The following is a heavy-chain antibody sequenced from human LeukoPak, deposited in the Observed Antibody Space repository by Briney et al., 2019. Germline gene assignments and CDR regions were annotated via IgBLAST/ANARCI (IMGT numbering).Heavy chain of an antibody. D-gene: IGHD2-15*01. CDR3: ARGYCSGGSCYPKDYYYGMDV. V-gene: IGHV1-2*04. J-gene: IGHJ6*02. Sequence: ASVKVSCKASGDTFTGYYMHWVRQAPGQGLEWMGWINPNSGGTNYAQKFQGWVTMTRDTSISTAYMELSRLRSDDTAVYYCARGYCSGGSCYPKDYYYGMDVWGQGTTVTVSS. CDR1: GDTFTGYY. CDR2: INPNSGGT.